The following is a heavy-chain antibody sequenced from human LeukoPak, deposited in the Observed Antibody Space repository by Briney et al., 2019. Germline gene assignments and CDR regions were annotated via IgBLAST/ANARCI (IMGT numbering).Heavy chain of an antibody. V-gene: IGHV3-48*03. CDR1: GFTFSSYE. D-gene: IGHD4-11*01. Sequence: GGSLRLSCTASGFTFSSYEMNWVRQAPGKGLEWVSYISSSGNTIYYANSVKGRFIISRDNAKSSLYLQMNSLRAEDTAIYYCARDPTTLTTFALGYFDYWGQGTLVTVSS. CDR3: ARDPTTLTTFALGYFDY. CDR2: ISSSGNTI. J-gene: IGHJ4*02.